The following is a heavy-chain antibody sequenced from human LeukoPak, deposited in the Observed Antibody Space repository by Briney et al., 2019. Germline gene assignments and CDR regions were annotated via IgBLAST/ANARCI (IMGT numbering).Heavy chain of an antibody. J-gene: IGHJ5*02. CDR1: GFTFSSYA. CDR2: ISSNVGST. D-gene: IGHD2-2*01. CDR3: ARGALGYCSSTSCFATQFGA. Sequence: GGSLRLSCAASGFTFSSYAMHWVRQAPGKGLEYVSAISSNVGSTYYANSVKGRFTISRDNSKNTLYLQMGSLRAEDMAVYYCARGALGYCSSTSCFATQFGAWGQGTLVTVSS. V-gene: IGHV3-64*01.